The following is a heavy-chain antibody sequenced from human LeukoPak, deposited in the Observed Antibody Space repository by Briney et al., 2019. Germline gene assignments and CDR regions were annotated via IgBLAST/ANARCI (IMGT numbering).Heavy chain of an antibody. D-gene: IGHD2-15*01. CDR3: ASAKVVAATHWIDS. V-gene: IGHV4-39*01. J-gene: IGHJ5*01. Sequence: SETLSLTCVVSGGSISSSSYYWGWIRQPPGKGLEWIGSIYYSGSTNYSPSLKTRVTVSVDTSKNQFSLKVSSVTAADTAVYYCASAKVVAATHWIDSWGQGTLVIVSS. CDR1: GGSISSSSYY. CDR2: IYYSGST.